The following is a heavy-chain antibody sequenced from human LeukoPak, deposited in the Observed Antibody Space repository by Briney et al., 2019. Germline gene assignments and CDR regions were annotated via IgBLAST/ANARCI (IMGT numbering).Heavy chain of an antibody. CDR3: ACQLPSHDY. CDR2: ISGSGGST. V-gene: IGHV3-23*01. CDR1: GFTFSNAW. D-gene: IGHD2-2*01. J-gene: IGHJ4*02. Sequence: PGGSLRLSCAASGFTFSNAWMSWVRQAPGKGLEWVSAISGSGGSTYYADSVKGRFTISRDNSKNTLYLQMNSLRAEDTAVYYCACQLPSHDYWGQGTLVTVSS.